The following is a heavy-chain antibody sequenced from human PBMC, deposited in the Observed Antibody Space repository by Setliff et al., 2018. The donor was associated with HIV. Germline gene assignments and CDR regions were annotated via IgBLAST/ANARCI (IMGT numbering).Heavy chain of an antibody. CDR1: GFTFSSYW. CDR2: ISSSGYTM. CDR3: ARGEWWLNY. V-gene: IGHV3-48*04. D-gene: IGHD2-15*01. J-gene: IGHJ4*02. Sequence: GGSLRLSCAASGFTFSSYWMSWVRQAPGKGLEWISYISSSGYTMYYADSVKVRFAISRDNAKDSLYLEMNSLRAGDTAVYYCARGEWWLNYWGQGTLVTVSS.